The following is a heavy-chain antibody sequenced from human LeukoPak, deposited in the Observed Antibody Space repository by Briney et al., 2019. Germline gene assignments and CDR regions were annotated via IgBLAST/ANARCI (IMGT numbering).Heavy chain of an antibody. CDR2: IYSGGST. D-gene: IGHD1-14*01. CDR1: GFTVSSNY. Sequence: GGSLRLSCAASGFTVSSNYMSWVRQAPGKGLEWVSVIYSGGSTYYADSVKGRFTISRHNSKNTLYLQMNSLRAADTAVYYSARDSSHRGFDYWGQRTMVTVSS. V-gene: IGHV3-53*04. CDR3: ARDSSHRGFDY. J-gene: IGHJ4*02.